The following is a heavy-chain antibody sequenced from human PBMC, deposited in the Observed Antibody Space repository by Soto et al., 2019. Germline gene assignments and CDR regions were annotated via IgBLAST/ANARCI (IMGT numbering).Heavy chain of an antibody. D-gene: IGHD3-3*01. CDR1: GFTFSSYA. J-gene: IGHJ4*02. V-gene: IGHV3-23*01. Sequence: GGSLRLSCAASGFTFSSYAMSWVRQAPGKGLEWVSAISGSGGSTYYADSVKGRFTISRDNSKNTLYLQMNSLRAEDTAVYYCAKDGAPQDLNYDFWSGYEIPAFDYWGQGTLVTVSS. CDR2: ISGSGGST. CDR3: AKDGAPQDLNYDFWSGYEIPAFDY.